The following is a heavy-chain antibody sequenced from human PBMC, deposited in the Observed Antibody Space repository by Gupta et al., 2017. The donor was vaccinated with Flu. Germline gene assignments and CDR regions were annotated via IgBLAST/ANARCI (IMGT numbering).Heavy chain of an antibody. CDR3: ARCHSGYDYQDAFDI. CDR2: ISYDGSNK. V-gene: IGHV3-30-3*01. J-gene: IGHJ3*02. D-gene: IGHD5-12*01. Sequence: APGKGLEWVAVISYDGSNKYYADSVKGRFTISRDNSKNTLYLQMNSLRAEDTAVYYCARCHSGYDYQDAFDIWGQGTMVTVSS.